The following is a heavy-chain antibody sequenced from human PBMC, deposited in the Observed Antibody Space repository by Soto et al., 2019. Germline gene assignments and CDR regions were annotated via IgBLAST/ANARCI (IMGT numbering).Heavy chain of an antibody. J-gene: IGHJ4*02. CDR1: GGSISSSSYY. V-gene: IGHV4-39*01. Sequence: SETLSLTCTVSGGSISSSSYYWVWIRQPPGKGLEWIGSIYYSGSTYYNPSLKSRVTISVDTSKNQFSLKLSSVTAADTAVYYCARHNPIVVVPAAKGTQRGEIDYWGQGTLVTVSS. CDR2: IYYSGST. D-gene: IGHD2-2*01. CDR3: ARHNPIVVVPAAKGTQRGEIDY.